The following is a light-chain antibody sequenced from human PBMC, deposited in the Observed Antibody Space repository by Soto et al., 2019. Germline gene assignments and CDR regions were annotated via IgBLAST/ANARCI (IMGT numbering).Light chain of an antibody. Sequence: QSALTQPPSASGSPGQSVTISCTGSKNNIGVYYFVSWYQHHPGKAPKLIIYDDVNRPSGVPDRFSGSKSGNTASLTVSGLQAADDAYYFWTSYGGSNAYVFGTGTKVTVL. CDR2: DDV. CDR1: KNNIGVYYF. CDR3: TSYGGSNAYV. V-gene: IGLV2-8*01. J-gene: IGLJ1*01.